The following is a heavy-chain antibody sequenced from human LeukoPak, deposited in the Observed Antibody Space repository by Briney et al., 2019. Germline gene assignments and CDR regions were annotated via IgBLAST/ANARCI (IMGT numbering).Heavy chain of an antibody. CDR2: ISGSGSGGGT. V-gene: IGHV3-23*01. Sequence: PGGSLRLSCAASGFTFSSYAMSWVRQAPGKGLEWVSVISGSGSGGGTYYADSVKGRFTISRDNSKNTLCLQMNSLRAEDTAVYFCAKLGTYDSSGYYYLFDYWGQGTLVTVSS. J-gene: IGHJ4*02. CDR1: GFTFSSYA. D-gene: IGHD3-22*01. CDR3: AKLGTYDSSGYYYLFDY.